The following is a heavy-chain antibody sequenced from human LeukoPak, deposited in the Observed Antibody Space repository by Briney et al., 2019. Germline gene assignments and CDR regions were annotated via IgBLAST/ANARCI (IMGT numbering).Heavy chain of an antibody. V-gene: IGHV1-18*01. CDR2: ISAYNGNT. Sequence: GASVKVSCKASGYTFTSYGISWVRQTPGQGLEWMGWISAYNGNTNYAQKLQGRVTMTTDTSTSTAYMELRSLRSDDTAVYYCARGSHYCSSTRCPPTNWFDPWGQGTLVTVSS. D-gene: IGHD2-2*01. CDR1: GYTFTSYG. J-gene: IGHJ5*02. CDR3: ARGSHYCSSTRCPPTNWFDP.